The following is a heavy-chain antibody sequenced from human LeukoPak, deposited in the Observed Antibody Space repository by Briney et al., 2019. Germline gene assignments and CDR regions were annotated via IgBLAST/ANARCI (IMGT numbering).Heavy chain of an antibody. Sequence: GGSLRLSCAASGFTFSSYAMSWVRQAPGRGLEWVSAISGSGGSTYYADSVKGRFTISRDNSKNTLYLQMNSLRAEDTAVYYCAKDPRPPMTTVTTRYFDYWGQGTLVTVSS. V-gene: IGHV3-23*01. CDR3: AKDPRPPMTTVTTRYFDY. D-gene: IGHD4-17*01. CDR2: ISGSGGST. CDR1: GFTFSSYA. J-gene: IGHJ4*02.